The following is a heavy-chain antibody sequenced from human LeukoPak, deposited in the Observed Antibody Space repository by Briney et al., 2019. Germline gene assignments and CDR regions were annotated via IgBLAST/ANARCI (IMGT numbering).Heavy chain of an antibody. CDR1: GGSFSGYY. Sequence: PSETLSLTCAVYGGSFSGYYWSWIRQPPGKGLEWIGEINHSGSTNYNPSLKSRVTISVDTSKSQFSLKLSSVTAADTAVYYCARAHYNWNYPDYYYGMDVWGQGTTVTVSS. CDR3: ARAHYNWNYPDYYYGMDV. V-gene: IGHV4-34*01. J-gene: IGHJ6*02. D-gene: IGHD1-7*01. CDR2: INHSGST.